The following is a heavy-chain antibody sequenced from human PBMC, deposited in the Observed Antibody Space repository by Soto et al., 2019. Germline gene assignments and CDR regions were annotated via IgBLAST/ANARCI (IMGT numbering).Heavy chain of an antibody. CDR2: INPNSGGT. D-gene: IGHD2-21*02. Sequence: QVQLVQSGAEVKKPGASVKVSCKASGYTFTGYYMHWVRQAPGQGLEWMGWINPNSGGTNYAQRFQGWVTMPRDTSISTDYMELRRLRSHDTAVYYCARAHCGGDCYSGVDCGGQGTLGTVCS. V-gene: IGHV1-2*04. CDR1: GYTFTGYY. CDR3: ARAHCGGDCYSGVDC. J-gene: IGHJ4*02.